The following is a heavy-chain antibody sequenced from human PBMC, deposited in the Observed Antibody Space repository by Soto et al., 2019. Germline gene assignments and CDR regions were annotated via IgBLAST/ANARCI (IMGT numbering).Heavy chain of an antibody. CDR3: ARGSDVLARGATFFDS. CDR2: SSSSGNT. V-gene: IGHV4-30-4*01. Sequence: SETPSLTCNVSCGFISNSDYFWRWSLQSPGKGLECIGYSSSSGNTYYNPSLRSRATLSVDRSKNQFSLRLTSVTVEDTAIYYCARGSDVLARGATFFDSWGQGSLVTVSS. D-gene: IGHD3-10*01. J-gene: IGHJ4*02. CDR1: CGFISNSDYF.